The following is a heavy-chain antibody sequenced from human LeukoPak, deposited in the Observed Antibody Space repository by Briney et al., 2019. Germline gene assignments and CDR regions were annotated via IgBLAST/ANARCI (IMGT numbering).Heavy chain of an antibody. Sequence: GESLKISCKCSGYSFTSYWIGWVRPMPGKGLEWMGIIYPGDSDTRYSPSFQGKVTISADKSISTAYLQWSSLKASDTAMYYCARVKGIAVAGTRWFNFDYWGQGTLVTVSS. V-gene: IGHV5-51*01. CDR1: GYSFTSYW. CDR3: ARVKGIAVAGTRWFNFDY. CDR2: IYPGDSDT. D-gene: IGHD6-19*01. J-gene: IGHJ4*02.